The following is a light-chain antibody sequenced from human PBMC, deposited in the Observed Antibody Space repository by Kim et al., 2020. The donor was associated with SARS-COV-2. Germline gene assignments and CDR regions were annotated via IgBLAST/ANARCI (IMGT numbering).Light chain of an antibody. Sequence: ATIKCKSSRDLFYSPTNNFYLAWYQQKPGQPPKLLISWASNREYGVPERFSGSGSGTDYTLTISSLQAEDVAVYYCQQYWSSFFTFGGGTKVDIK. CDR1: RDLFYSPTNNFY. CDR3: QQYWSSFFT. J-gene: IGKJ4*01. V-gene: IGKV4-1*01. CDR2: WAS.